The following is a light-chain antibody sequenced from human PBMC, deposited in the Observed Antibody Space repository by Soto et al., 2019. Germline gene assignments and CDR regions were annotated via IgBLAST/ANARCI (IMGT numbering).Light chain of an antibody. J-gene: IGKJ2*01. CDR3: QQYNNWPYT. V-gene: IGKV3-15*01. CDR2: GAS. CDR1: QSISSN. Sequence: EIVMTQSPAALSVSPGERATLSCRASQSISSNVAWYQQRPGQAPRLLIYGASTRATGIPVRFSGSGSGTEFTLTISSLQSEDFAVYYCQQYNNWPYTFGQGTKLEIK.